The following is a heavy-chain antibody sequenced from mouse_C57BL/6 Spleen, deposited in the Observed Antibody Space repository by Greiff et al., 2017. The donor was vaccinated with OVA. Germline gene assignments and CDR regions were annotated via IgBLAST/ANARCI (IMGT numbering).Heavy chain of an antibody. J-gene: IGHJ4*01. CDR2: IWGGGST. V-gene: IGHV2-9*01. D-gene: IGHD2-2*01. CDR3: AKGGLRRGGYYAMDY. Sequence: VMLVESGPGLVAPSQSLSITCTVSGFSLTRYGVDWVRQPPGKGLEWLGVIWGGGSTNYNSAPMSRLSISKDNSKSQVFLKMNSLQTDDTAMYYCAKGGLRRGGYYAMDYWGQGTSVTVSS. CDR1: GFSLTRYG.